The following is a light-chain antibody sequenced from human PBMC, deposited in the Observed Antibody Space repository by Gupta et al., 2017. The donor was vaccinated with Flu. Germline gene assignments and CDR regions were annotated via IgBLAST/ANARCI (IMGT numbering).Light chain of an antibody. CDR3: QVWDRSSDWV. CDR2: DDS. CDR1: DIVAKS. J-gene: IGLJ3*02. Sequence: SYVLTQPPSVSVAPGQTARIPCGGYDIVAKSVHWYQQKPGHAPVLFDHDDSDRPSGIPERVSGSDSGTTATITNSRVEAGDDAYYDCQVWDRSSDWVFGGGTKLTVL. V-gene: IGLV3-21*02.